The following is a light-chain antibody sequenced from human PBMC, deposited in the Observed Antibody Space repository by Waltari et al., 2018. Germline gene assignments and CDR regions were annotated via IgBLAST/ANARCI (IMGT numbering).Light chain of an antibody. CDR2: AAS. CDR3: QQRDTIPRWT. Sequence: DVQMTQSPSSLSACVGERVTITCRTSQRMSSYLNWYQQKPGKAPKLLIYAASNLQSGVPSRFSSSGSGTDFTLTISSLQFEDFAVYYCQQRDTIPRWTFGQGTKVEIK. J-gene: IGKJ1*01. CDR1: QRMSSY. V-gene: IGKV1-39*01.